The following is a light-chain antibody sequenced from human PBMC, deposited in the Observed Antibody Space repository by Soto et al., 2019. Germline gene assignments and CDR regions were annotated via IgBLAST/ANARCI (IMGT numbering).Light chain of an antibody. CDR1: QSVSNY. V-gene: IGKV3-20*01. J-gene: IGKJ1*01. CDR3: QQYGGSPQT. Sequence: EIVFTQSPGTLSLSPGERATLSCRARQSVSNYLAWYQQKPGQAPRLLIYGASSRATGIPDRFSGSGSGTDFTLTISRLEPEDFAVYYCQQYGGSPQTFGQGTKV. CDR2: GAS.